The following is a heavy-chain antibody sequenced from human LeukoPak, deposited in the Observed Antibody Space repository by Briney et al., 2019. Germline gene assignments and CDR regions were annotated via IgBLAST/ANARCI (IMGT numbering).Heavy chain of an antibody. J-gene: IGHJ6*03. Sequence: PGGSLRLSCAASGFTFSTSWMNWVRQAPGKGLEWVASINEDGSEKYYVDSVKGRFTISRDNAKNSLYLQMNSLRAEDTAVYYCARGPGADDPVAFYYYYMDVWGKGTTVTVSS. V-gene: IGHV3-7*01. CDR3: ARGPGADDPVAFYYYYMDV. CDR1: GFTFSTSW. CDR2: INEDGSEK. D-gene: IGHD1-1*01.